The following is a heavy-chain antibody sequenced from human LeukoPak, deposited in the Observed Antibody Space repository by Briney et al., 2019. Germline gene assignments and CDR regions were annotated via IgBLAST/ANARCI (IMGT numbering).Heavy chain of an antibody. Sequence: SGPGLVKPSETLSLTCTVSGGSISSSGYYWGWIRQPPGKGLEWIASIYYSGSTYYNPSLKSRVTISVDTSKNQLSLKLSSLTAADTAVYYCARHECSGSYYGLSWFGPWGQGTLVTVSS. J-gene: IGHJ5*02. CDR1: GGSISSSGYY. CDR3: ARHECSGSYYGLSWFGP. V-gene: IGHV4-39*01. CDR2: IYYSGST. D-gene: IGHD1-26*01.